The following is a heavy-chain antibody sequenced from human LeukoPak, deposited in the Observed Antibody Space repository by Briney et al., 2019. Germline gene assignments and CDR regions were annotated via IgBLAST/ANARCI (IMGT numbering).Heavy chain of an antibody. CDR3: ARDKNYDSSGNYWYGMDV. CDR1: GFTFDDYA. J-gene: IGHJ6*02. D-gene: IGHD3-22*01. Sequence: GRSLRLSCAASGFTFDDYAMHWVRQAPGKGLEWVSGISWNSGSIDYADSVKGRFTISRDNAKNSLYLQMNSLRAEDTALYYCARDKNYDSSGNYWYGMDVWGQGTTVTVSS. V-gene: IGHV3-9*01. CDR2: ISWNSGSI.